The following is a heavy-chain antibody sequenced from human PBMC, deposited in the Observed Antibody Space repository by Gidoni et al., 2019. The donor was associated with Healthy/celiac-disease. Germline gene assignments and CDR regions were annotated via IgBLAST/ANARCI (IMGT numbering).Heavy chain of an antibody. V-gene: IGHV3-21*01. J-gene: IGHJ4*02. CDR3: ARASGVVATMMGGFYFDY. Sequence: EVQLVESGGGLVKPGGSLRLSVAASGCTFSSYSMNWVRQAPGKGLAWVSSISSSSSYIYYADSVKGRFTISRDNAKNSLYLQMNSLRAEDTAVYYCARASGVVATMMGGFYFDYWGQGTLVTVSS. CDR2: ISSSSSYI. CDR1: GCTFSSYS. D-gene: IGHD5-12*01.